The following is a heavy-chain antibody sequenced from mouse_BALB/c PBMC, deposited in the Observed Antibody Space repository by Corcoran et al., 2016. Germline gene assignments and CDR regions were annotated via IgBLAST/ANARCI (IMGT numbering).Heavy chain of an antibody. CDR2: MDPANGNT. Sequence: EVQLQQSGAELVKPGASVKLSCTASGFNIKETDMHWVKQRPEQGREWIGRMDPANGNTKYDQKFQGKATITADTSSHTAYLQISSLTSEDTAVFYCANWYWFFDVWGAGTTDTVSS. J-gene: IGHJ1*01. CDR1: GFNIKETD. CDR3: ANWYWFFDV. V-gene: IGHV14-3*02. D-gene: IGHD4-1*01.